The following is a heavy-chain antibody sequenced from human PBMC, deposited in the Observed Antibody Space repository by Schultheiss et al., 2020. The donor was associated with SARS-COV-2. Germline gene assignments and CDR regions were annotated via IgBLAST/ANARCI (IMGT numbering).Heavy chain of an antibody. Sequence: ASVKVSCKASGYRFTDYWINWVRQAPGQGLEWMGRINPSSGDTNYARKFQDRVTMATDTSINTAYMELSRLRSDDTAVYYCARDPLGDGHDWQFDPWGQGTLVTVSS. J-gene: IGHJ5*02. D-gene: IGHD5-12*01. CDR2: INPSSGDT. CDR3: ARDPLGDGHDWQFDP. V-gene: IGHV1-2*06. CDR1: GYRFTDYW.